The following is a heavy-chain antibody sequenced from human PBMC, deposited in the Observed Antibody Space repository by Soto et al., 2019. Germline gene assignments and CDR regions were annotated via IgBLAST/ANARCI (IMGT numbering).Heavy chain of an antibody. CDR3: AKFGVDGIDYYDS. CDR1: GFTFSSCA. V-gene: IGHV3-23*01. D-gene: IGHD3-22*01. Sequence: EVQLLESGGGLVQPGGSLRLSCAASGFTFSSCAMGWVRQAPGKGLEWVSGISGNGGSTYYADSVKGRFTISRDTSKNRLYRKWDGRGAEDTAIYYGAKFGVDGIDYYDSWGRGPRVTVP. J-gene: IGHJ4*02. CDR2: ISGNGGST.